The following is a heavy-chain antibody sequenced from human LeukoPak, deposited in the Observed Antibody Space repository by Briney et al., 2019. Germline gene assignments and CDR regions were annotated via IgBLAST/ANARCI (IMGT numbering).Heavy chain of an antibody. V-gene: IGHV4-59*01. CDR3: ARVDAWFGELFSWYFDL. CDR1: GGSICSYN. CDR2: FYYSGCT. Sequence: SETLSLTCIDRGGSICSYNWSSIRQTPETRLEWIGYFYYSGCTNHNPSLKSRVTISVDTFTNQFYQKLSSVTAADTDVYSCARVDAWFGELFSWYFDLWGRGTLVTVSS. D-gene: IGHD3-10*01. J-gene: IGHJ2*01.